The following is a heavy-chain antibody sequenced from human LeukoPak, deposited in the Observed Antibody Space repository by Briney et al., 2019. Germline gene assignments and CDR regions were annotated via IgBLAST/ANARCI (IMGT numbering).Heavy chain of an antibody. CDR2: ISSSSSYI. J-gene: IGHJ6*04. V-gene: IGHV3-21*01. D-gene: IGHD3-10*02. CDR3: AELGITMIGGV. Sequence: GGSLRLSCAASGFTFSSYGMSWVRQAPGKGLEWVSSISSSSSYIYYADSVKGRFTSSRDNAKNSLYLQMNSLRAEDTAVYYCAELGITMIGGVWGKGTTVTISS. CDR1: GFTFSSYG.